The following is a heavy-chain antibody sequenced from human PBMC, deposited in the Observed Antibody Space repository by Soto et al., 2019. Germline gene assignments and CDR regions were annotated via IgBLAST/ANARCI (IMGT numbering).Heavy chain of an antibody. CDR3: AKDFYDILTGYHGY. V-gene: IGHV3-9*01. Sequence: ESGGGLVQPGRSLRLSCAASGFTFDDYAMHWVRQAPGKGLEWVSGISWNSGSIGYADSVKGRFTISRDNAKNSLYLQMNSLRAEDTALYYCAKDFYDILTGYHGYWGQGTLVTVSS. D-gene: IGHD3-9*01. CDR2: ISWNSGSI. CDR1: GFTFDDYA. J-gene: IGHJ4*02.